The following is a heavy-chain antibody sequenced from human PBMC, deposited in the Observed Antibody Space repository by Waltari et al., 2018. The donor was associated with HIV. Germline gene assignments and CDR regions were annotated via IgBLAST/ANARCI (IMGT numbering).Heavy chain of an antibody. D-gene: IGHD5-18*01. Sequence: QVQLVESGGGVVQPGRSLSLSCAASGFTFSSYAIHWVRQAPGKGREWVAVISYDGSNKYYADSVKGRFTISRDNSKNTLYLQMNSLRAEDTAVYYCARGGYGWLPDGYRGQGTLVTVSS. CDR3: ARGGYGWLPDGY. V-gene: IGHV3-30-3*01. CDR2: ISYDGSNK. J-gene: IGHJ4*02. CDR1: GFTFSSYA.